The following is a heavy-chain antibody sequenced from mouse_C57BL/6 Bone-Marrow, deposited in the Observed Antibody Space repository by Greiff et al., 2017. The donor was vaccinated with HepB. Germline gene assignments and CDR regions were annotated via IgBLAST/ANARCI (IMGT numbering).Heavy chain of an antibody. CDR2: IDPENGDT. CDR3: TTSFITTVVEGFAY. J-gene: IGHJ3*01. CDR1: GFNIKDDY. D-gene: IGHD1-1*01. Sequence: EVHLVESGAELVRPGASVKLSCTASGFNIKDDYMPWVKQRPEQGLEWIGWIDPENGDTEYASKFQGKGTITADTSSNTAYLQLSSLTSEDTAVYYCTTSFITTVVEGFAYWGQGTLVTVSA. V-gene: IGHV14-4*01.